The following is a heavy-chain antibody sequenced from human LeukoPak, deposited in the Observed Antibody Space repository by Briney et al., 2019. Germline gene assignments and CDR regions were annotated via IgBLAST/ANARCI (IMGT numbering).Heavy chain of an antibody. D-gene: IGHD2-15*01. CDR1: GFSFSSSW. Sequence: GGSLRLSCAASGFSFSSSWMHWVRQVPGKGLEWVSRINDDETSTTYAESVKGRFTISRDNAKNTLYLQMNSLRAEDTAVYYCAKEEWDIVVVVAANGQGYFDYWGQGTLVTVSS. CDR3: AKEEWDIVVVVAANGQGYFDY. CDR2: INDDETST. V-gene: IGHV3-74*01. J-gene: IGHJ4*02.